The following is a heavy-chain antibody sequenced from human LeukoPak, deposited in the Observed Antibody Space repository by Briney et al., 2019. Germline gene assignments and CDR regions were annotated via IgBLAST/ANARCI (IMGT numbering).Heavy chain of an antibody. D-gene: IGHD6-13*01. CDR1: GGSISSNH. J-gene: IGHJ4*02. CDR2: IYYSGST. V-gene: IGHV4-59*08. Sequence: SETLSRTCTGSGGSISSNHWSWNRHPPGKGLEWSGNIYYSGSTNYNTSLNSLVTISEATSKNPFSLKIRPGTAADAVSYYWARLVRGQQLAVFDYWGQGTLVTVSS. CDR3: ARLVRGQQLAVFDY.